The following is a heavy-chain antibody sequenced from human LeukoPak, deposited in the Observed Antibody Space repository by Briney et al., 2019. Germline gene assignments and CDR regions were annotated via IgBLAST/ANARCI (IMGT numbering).Heavy chain of an antibody. CDR1: GGSISTYY. D-gene: IGHD6-13*01. CDR2: INYSGRT. CDR3: ARGGVSPFDP. J-gene: IGHJ5*02. V-gene: IGHV4-59*08. Sequence: SETLSLTCTVSGGSISTYYWSWVRQPPGKGLEWIGYINYSGRTNANSSLKSRVAISVDTSKNQFSLKLSSVTAADTAVYYCARGGVSPFDPWGQGTLVTVSS.